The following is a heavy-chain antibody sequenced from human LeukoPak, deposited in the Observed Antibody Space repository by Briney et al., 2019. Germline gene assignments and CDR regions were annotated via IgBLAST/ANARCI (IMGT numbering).Heavy chain of an antibody. Sequence: SETLSLTCAVSGYSISSGYYWGWIRQPPGKGLEWIGSIYHSGSTYYNPSLKSRVTISVGTSKNQFSLKLSSVTAADTAVYYCARHRVAGTSNWFDPWGQGTLVTVSS. CDR2: IYHSGST. CDR3: ARHRVAGTSNWFDP. D-gene: IGHD6-19*01. V-gene: IGHV4-38-2*01. CDR1: GYSISSGYY. J-gene: IGHJ5*02.